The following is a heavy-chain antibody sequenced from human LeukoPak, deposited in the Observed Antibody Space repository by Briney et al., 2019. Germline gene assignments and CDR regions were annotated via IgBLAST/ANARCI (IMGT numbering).Heavy chain of an antibody. J-gene: IGHJ4*02. V-gene: IGHV3-23*01. CDR3: AKDHPVLLWFGELGY. CDR2: ISGSGGST. D-gene: IGHD3-10*01. Sequence: GGSLRLSCAASGFTFSSYAMSWVRQAPGKGLEWVSAISGSGGSTYYADSVKSRFTISRDNSKNTLYLQMNSLRAEDTAVYYCAKDHPVLLWFGELGYWGQGTLVTVSS. CDR1: GFTFSSYA.